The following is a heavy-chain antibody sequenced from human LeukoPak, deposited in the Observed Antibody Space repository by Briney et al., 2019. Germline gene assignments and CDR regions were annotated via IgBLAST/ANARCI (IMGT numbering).Heavy chain of an antibody. J-gene: IGHJ4*02. V-gene: IGHV4-61*02. CDR1: GGSISSGSYY. Sequence: SETLSLTCTVSGGSISSGSYYWSWIRQPAGKGLEWIGRIYTSGSTNYNPSLKSRVTISVDTSKNQFSLKLSSVTAADTAVHYCARELERRLDYWGQGTLVTVSS. CDR2: IYTSGST. D-gene: IGHD1-1*01. CDR3: ARELERRLDY.